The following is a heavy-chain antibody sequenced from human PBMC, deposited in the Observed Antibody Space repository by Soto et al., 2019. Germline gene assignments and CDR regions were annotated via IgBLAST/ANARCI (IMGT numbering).Heavy chain of an antibody. Sequence: SVKVSCKASGDTFSGYPINWVRQAPGEGLEWMGRIIPVFGTTNDAQRFEGRVTFTADESTNTAYMELRGLLSEDTAVYYCAKDGGFGELKYWGPGTLVTVSS. CDR2: IIPVFGTT. CDR1: GDTFSGYP. V-gene: IGHV1-69*13. CDR3: AKDGGFGELKY. D-gene: IGHD3-10*01. J-gene: IGHJ4*02.